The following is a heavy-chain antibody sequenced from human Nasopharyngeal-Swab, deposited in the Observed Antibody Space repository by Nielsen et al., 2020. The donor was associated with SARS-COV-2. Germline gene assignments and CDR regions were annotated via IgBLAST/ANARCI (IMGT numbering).Heavy chain of an antibody. Sequence: SSVNVSCKASGGTFRSYAISWVRQAPGQGLEWVGGIIPIFGTANYAQKFQGRVTITADESTSTAYMELSSLRSEDTAVYYCARAWQWLKYFQHWGQGTLVTVSS. V-gene: IGHV1-69*13. CDR2: IIPIFGTA. J-gene: IGHJ1*01. D-gene: IGHD6-19*01. CDR3: ARAWQWLKYFQH. CDR1: GGTFRSYA.